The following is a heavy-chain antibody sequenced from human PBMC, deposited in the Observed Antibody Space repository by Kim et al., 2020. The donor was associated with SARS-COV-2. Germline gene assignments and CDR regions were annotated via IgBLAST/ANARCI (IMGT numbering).Heavy chain of an antibody. CDR3: ARHDPQWLRFESYFDY. J-gene: IGHJ4*02. CDR2: IYYSGST. CDR1: GGSISSSSYY. V-gene: IGHV4-39*01. Sequence: SETLSLTCTVSGGSISSSSYYWGWIRQPPGKGLEWIGSIYYSGSTYYNPSLRSRVTISVDTSKNQFSLKLSSMTAADTAVYYCARHDPQWLRFESYFDYWGQGTLVTVSS. D-gene: IGHD5-12*01.